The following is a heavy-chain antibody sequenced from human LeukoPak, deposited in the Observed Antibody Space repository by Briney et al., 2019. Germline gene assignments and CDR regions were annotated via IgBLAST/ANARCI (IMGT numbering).Heavy chain of an antibody. CDR1: GFTFSDYY. Sequence: GGSLRLSCAASGFTFSDYYMSWIRQAPGKGLEWVSYISSSGSTIYYADSVKGRFTISRDNAQNSLYLQINSLRAEDTAVYYCAREKGTLIRAMAFEMWGQGTMATVSS. V-gene: IGHV3-11*04. CDR2: ISSSGSTI. CDR3: AREKGTLIRAMAFEM. D-gene: IGHD3-10*01. J-gene: IGHJ3*02.